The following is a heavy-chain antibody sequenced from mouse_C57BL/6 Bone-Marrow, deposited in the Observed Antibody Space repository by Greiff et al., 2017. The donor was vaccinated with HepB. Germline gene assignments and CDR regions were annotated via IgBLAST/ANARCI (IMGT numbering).Heavy chain of an antibody. Sequence: QVQLQQSGAELARPGASVTLSCKASGYTFTSYGISWVKQRTGQGLEWIGEIYPRSGNTYYNEKFKGEATLTADKSSSTAYMEVRSLTSEDSAVYFCAREIWDGFDYWGQGTTLTVSS. CDR3: AREIWDGFDY. CDR2: IYPRSGNT. J-gene: IGHJ2*01. CDR1: GYTFTSYG. V-gene: IGHV1-81*01. D-gene: IGHD4-1*01.